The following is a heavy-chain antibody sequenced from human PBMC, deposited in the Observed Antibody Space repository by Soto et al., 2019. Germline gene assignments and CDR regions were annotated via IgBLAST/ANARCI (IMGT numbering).Heavy chain of an antibody. CDR2: ISGSGGST. V-gene: IGHV3-23*01. J-gene: IGHJ6*02. CDR1: GFTFSRYA. D-gene: IGHD3-10*01. Sequence: EVQLLESGGGLVQPGGSLRLSCAASGFTFSRYAMSWVRQAPGKGLEWVSAISGSGGSTYYADSVKGRFTISRDNSKNTLYLQMNSLRAEDTAVYYCAPGVGRNYYYGMDVWGQGTTVTVSS. CDR3: APGVGRNYYYGMDV.